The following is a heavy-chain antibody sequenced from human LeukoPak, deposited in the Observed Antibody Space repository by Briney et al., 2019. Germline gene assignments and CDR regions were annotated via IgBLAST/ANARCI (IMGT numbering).Heavy chain of an antibody. CDR1: GFMFSSYW. Sequence: PGGSLRLSCVASGFMFSSYWMNWVRQAPGKGLVWVSRINSDGSSTSYADSVKGRFTISRDNAKNTLFLQMNSLRAEDTAVYYCGRGPGAFDIWGQGTMVTVSS. CDR2: INSDGSST. D-gene: IGHD2-2*01. CDR3: GRGPGAFDI. J-gene: IGHJ3*02. V-gene: IGHV3-74*01.